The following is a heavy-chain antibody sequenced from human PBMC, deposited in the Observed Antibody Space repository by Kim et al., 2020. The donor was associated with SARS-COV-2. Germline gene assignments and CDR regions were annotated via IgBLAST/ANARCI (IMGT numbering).Heavy chain of an antibody. CDR3: TTDRGANCGGDCSEID. CDR1: GFDFNKAW. CDR2: IKNTRGGGTI. Sequence: GGSLRLSCAASGFDFNKAWMSWVRQAPGKGLEWVGRIKNTRGGGTIDYAATAKGRFTISRDDSKNTVDLQMNSLKTEDTAVYYCTTDRGANCGGDCSEIDWGQGTLVTVSS. J-gene: IGHJ4*02. D-gene: IGHD2-21*02. V-gene: IGHV3-15*01.